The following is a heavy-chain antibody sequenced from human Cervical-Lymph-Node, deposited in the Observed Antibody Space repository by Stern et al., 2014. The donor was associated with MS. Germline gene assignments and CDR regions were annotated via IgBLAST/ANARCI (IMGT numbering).Heavy chain of an antibody. J-gene: IGHJ4*02. CDR2: IATHNGNT. V-gene: IGHV1-18*01. CDR3: ARSSSWYFDF. CDR1: GYTFTSYG. D-gene: IGHD6-13*01. Sequence: VQLVESGNEVKKPGASVKVSCTASGYTFTSYGISWVRQVPGQGLEWMGWIATHNGNTDYAQKVQARVTLTTDTSTNTAYMELRSLRSDDTAVYYCARSSSWYFDFWGQGTLVTVSS.